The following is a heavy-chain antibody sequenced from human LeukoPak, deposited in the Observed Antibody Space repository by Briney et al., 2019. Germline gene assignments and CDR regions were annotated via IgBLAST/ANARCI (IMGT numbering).Heavy chain of an antibody. V-gene: IGHV4-59*12. Sequence: PSETLSLTCTVSGGSISSYYWSWIRQPPGKGLEWIGYIYYSGSTNYNPSLKSRVTISVDTSKNQFSLKLSSVTAADTAVYYCARARGQAAARPMFFYWGQGTLVTVSS. CDR1: GGSISSYY. CDR2: IYYSGST. J-gene: IGHJ4*02. D-gene: IGHD6-6*01. CDR3: ARARGQAAARPMFFY.